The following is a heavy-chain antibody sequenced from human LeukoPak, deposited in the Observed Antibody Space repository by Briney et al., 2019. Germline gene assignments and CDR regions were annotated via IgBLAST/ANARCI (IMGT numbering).Heavy chain of an antibody. CDR2: IKKDGSEK. J-gene: IGHJ4*02. D-gene: IGHD5-18*01. CDR3: ARDLSGIAGYTYGRGIDY. Sequence: GGSLGFSCAASGFTFSSHWMSWVRQAPGKGLKWVANIKKDGSEKYYVDAVKGRFTISRDNAKTSLYLQMNSLRAEDTAVYYCARDLSGIAGYTYGRGIDYWGQGTLVTVSS. V-gene: IGHV3-7*01. CDR1: GFTFSSHW.